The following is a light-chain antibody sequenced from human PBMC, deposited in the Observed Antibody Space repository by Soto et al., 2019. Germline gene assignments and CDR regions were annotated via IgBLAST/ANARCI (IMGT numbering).Light chain of an antibody. Sequence: IHMTHSPSSLSASVLYRVTITCRASQGIRNYLGWYQQKPGQAPKRLIYGSSNLQSGVPSRFSGSGSGTEFILTISSLQPEDFAAYYCQQTDSFPYTFGRGTKVDIK. CDR2: GSS. CDR1: QGIRNY. V-gene: IGKV1-17*01. J-gene: IGKJ2*01. CDR3: QQTDSFPYT.